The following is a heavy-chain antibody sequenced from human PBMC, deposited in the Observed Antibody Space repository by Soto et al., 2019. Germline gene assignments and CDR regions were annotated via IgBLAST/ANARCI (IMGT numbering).Heavy chain of an antibody. CDR1: GFTFSSYG. CDR3: ARDISGDYGDTFDY. D-gene: IGHD4-17*01. J-gene: IGHJ4*02. CDR2: IWYDGSNK. V-gene: IGHV3-33*01. Sequence: QVQLVESGGGVVQPGRSLRLSCAASGFTFSSYGMHWVRQAPGKGLEWVAVIWYDGSNKYYADSVKGRFTISRDNSKNTLYLQMNRLRAEDTAVYYCARDISGDYGDTFDYWGQGTLVTVSS.